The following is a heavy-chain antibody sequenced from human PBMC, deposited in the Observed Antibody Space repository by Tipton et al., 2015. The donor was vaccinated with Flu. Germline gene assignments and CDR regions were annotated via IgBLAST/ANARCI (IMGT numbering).Heavy chain of an antibody. J-gene: IGHJ4*02. V-gene: IGHV3-23*01. CDR2: FSGSGPTT. D-gene: IGHD6-19*01. CDR3: AKVIPELVAGLDY. Sequence: SLRLSCAASGFTFSRYAMSWVRQAPGKGLEWVSGFSGSGPTTYFADSVKGRFTISRDNFKNTLYLQMNSLRAEDTAVYYCAKVIPELVAGLDYWGQGTLVTVSS. CDR1: GFTFSRYA.